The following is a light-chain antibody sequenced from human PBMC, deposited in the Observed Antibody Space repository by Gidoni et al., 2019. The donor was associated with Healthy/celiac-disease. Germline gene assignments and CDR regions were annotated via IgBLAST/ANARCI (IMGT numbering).Light chain of an antibody. J-gene: IGKJ5*01. CDR3: RQGLQNPA. CDR1: QSLQDSGGKNY. Sequence: DIAVIQSPFSLTVTPGEPASISCQSIQSLQDSGGKNYLDWYLQKPGQSPQLLIYLTSTRASGVPDRFSGSGSGRDFTLRISRVEAEDVGVYYCRQGLQNPAFGQGTRLEIK. V-gene: IGKV2-28*01. CDR2: LTS.